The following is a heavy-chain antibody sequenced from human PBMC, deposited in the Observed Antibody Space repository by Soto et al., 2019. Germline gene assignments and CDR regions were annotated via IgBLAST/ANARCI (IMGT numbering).Heavy chain of an antibody. CDR2: ISGSGGAT. V-gene: IGHV3-23*01. J-gene: IGHJ6*02. D-gene: IGHD6-6*01. Sequence: ELQLLESGGGLVQPGGSLRLSCAASKVTFRSYVMNWVRQAPGKGLEWVAAISGSGGATYYAESVKGRFTVSRDNSKSTLFLQMNSLVDEDTAVYFCATGAPRPPSNYDGLDIWGQGPTVTVS. CDR1: KVTFRSYV. CDR3: ATGAPRPPSNYDGLDI.